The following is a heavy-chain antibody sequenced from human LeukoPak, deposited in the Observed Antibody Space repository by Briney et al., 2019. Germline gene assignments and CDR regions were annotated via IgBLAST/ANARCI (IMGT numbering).Heavy chain of an antibody. V-gene: IGHV3-23*01. D-gene: IGHD3-3*01. CDR1: GFTFSTHV. Sequence: ESGGSLRLSCAASGFTFSTHVMSWVRQAPGKGLEWVSAISGSGGYTFYTDSVKGRFTISRDNSKNTLFLQVNSLRAEDTAVYYCATPGGITIFGPVHYWGQGTLVTVSS. J-gene: IGHJ4*02. CDR2: ISGSGGYT. CDR3: ATPGGITIFGPVHY.